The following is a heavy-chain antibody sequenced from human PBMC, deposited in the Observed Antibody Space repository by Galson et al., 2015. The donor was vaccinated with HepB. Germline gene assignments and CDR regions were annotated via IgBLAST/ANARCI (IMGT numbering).Heavy chain of an antibody. V-gene: IGHV6-1*01. CDR2: TYYGSNWYY. D-gene: IGHD1-1*01. CDR1: PDSVSSNSAA. Sequence: CAISPDSVSSNSAAWHWIRQSPSTCLQWLGRTYYGSNWYYDYAVSLKSRITITPDTSKNQFSLQLNSATPDDAGEYYCARGTWAFYNYYYYMDVWGQGTTVTVSS. CDR3: ARGTWAFYNYYYYMDV. J-gene: IGHJ6*03.